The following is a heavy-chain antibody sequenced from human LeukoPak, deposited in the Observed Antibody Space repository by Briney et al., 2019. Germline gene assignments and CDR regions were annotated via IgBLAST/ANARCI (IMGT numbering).Heavy chain of an antibody. CDR2: ISSSSTI. CDR1: GFTFSSYS. J-gene: IGHJ4*02. D-gene: IGHD3-22*01. V-gene: IGHV3-48*04. Sequence: KTGGSLRLSCAASGFTFSSYSMNWVRQAPGKGLEWVSYISSSSTIYYADSVKGRFTISRDNAKNSLYLQMNSLRAEDTAVYYCAKDHYDSRAPSYWGQGTLVTVSS. CDR3: AKDHYDSRAPSY.